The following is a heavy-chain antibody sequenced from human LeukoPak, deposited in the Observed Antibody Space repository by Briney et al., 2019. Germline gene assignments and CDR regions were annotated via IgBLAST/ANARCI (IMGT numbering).Heavy chain of an antibody. D-gene: IGHD3-22*01. Sequence: PSETLSLTCTVSGGSISTSSYYWGWIRQPPGKGWEWIGSIYYSGSTYYNPSLKSRVTISVDTSKNQFSLKLSSVTAADTAVYYCARRNGVTMIVEENWFDPWGQGTLVTVSS. CDR1: GGSISTSSYY. CDR2: IYYSGST. CDR3: ARRNGVTMIVEENWFDP. V-gene: IGHV4-39*01. J-gene: IGHJ5*02.